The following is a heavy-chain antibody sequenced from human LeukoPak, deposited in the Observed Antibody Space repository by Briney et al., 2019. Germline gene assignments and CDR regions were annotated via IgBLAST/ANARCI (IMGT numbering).Heavy chain of an antibody. J-gene: IGHJ4*02. D-gene: IGHD6-19*01. V-gene: IGHV3-23*01. CDR1: GFTFSSYW. Sequence: GGSLRLSCAASGFTFSSYWMNWARQAPGKGLEWVSAISGSGGSTYYADSVKGRFTISRDNSKNTLYLQMNSLRAEDTAVYYCAKAEQWLVPYYFDYWGQGTLVTVSS. CDR3: AKAEQWLVPYYFDY. CDR2: ISGSGGST.